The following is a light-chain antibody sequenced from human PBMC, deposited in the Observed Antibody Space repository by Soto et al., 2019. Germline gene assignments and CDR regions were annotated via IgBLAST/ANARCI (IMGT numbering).Light chain of an antibody. Sequence: IQLTQSPSSLSASVGDRVTITCRASQGISSYLAWYQQKPGKAPKLLIYAASTLQSGVPSRFSGSGSGTDFTLTISCLQSEDFATYYCQQYYSYPLAFGQGTKVDI. J-gene: IGKJ1*01. CDR2: AAS. CDR1: QGISSY. V-gene: IGKV1-9*01. CDR3: QQYYSYPLA.